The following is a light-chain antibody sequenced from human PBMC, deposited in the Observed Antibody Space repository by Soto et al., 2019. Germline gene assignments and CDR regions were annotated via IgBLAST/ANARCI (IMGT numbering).Light chain of an antibody. CDR3: QQYDSDS. J-gene: IGKJ4*01. CDR1: QSIGRW. V-gene: IGKV1-5*03. CDR2: KAS. Sequence: DVQMTQSPSTLSASVGDSVTITCRASQSIGRWLAWYQQKPGKAPNLLIYKASTLETGVPSRFSGSGSGTEFTLTISSLQPDDFATYYCQQYDSDSFGGGTKVDIK.